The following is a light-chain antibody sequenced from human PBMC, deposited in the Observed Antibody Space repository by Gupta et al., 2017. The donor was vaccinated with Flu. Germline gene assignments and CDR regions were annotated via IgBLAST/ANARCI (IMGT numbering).Light chain of an antibody. CDR1: QSVSSY. V-gene: IGKV3-11*01. CDR3: QQRSNWPLT. Sequence: EIVLTQSPATLSLSPGESATLSCRASQSVSSYLAWYQRKPGQAPRLFIYDASNRATGIPARFSGSGSGTDFTLTISSLEPEDFAVYFCQQRSNWPLTFGGGTKVEIK. CDR2: DAS. J-gene: IGKJ4*01.